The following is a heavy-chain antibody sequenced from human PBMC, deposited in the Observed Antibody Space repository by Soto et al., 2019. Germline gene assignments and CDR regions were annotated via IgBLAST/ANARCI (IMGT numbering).Heavy chain of an antibody. D-gene: IGHD6-19*01. V-gene: IGHV3-48*01. CDR1: GFTFGRYS. CDR3: AELAVAGESDY. CDR2: INGAGTII. Sequence: RLSSAASGFTFGRYSMNWVRQAPGKGLEWISHINGAGTIIYYADSVKGRFTISRDNAKNSLYLQMNSLRAEDTAVYYCAELAVAGESDYWGQGTLVTVSS. J-gene: IGHJ4*02.